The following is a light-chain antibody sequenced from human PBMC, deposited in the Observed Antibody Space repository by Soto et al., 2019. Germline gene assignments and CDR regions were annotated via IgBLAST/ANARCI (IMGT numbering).Light chain of an antibody. CDR2: LAS. V-gene: IGKV4-1*01. CDR3: QQYYDAPQN. CDR1: QSVLYSSNNKNY. Sequence: DIVMTQSPDSLAVYLGERATINCKSSQSVLYSSNNKNYLAWYQQKPGQPPKLLIYLASTRESGVPDRFRGSGSGTDFTLTISSLQAEDVAVYYCQQYYDAPQNFGQGTKVEIK. J-gene: IGKJ1*01.